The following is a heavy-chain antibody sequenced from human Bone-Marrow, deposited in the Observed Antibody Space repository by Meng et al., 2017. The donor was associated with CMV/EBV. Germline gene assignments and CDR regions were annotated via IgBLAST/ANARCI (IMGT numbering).Heavy chain of an antibody. D-gene: IGHD6-6*01. Sequence: SETLSLTCAVYGGSFSGYYWSWIRQPPGKGLEWIGEINHSGSTNYNPSLKSRVTISVDTSKNQFSLKLSSVTAADTAVYYCARGSTEARLGWFDPWGQGTLVTVSS. CDR3: ARGSTEARLGWFDP. J-gene: IGHJ5*02. V-gene: IGHV4-34*01. CDR2: INHSGST. CDR1: GGSFSGYY.